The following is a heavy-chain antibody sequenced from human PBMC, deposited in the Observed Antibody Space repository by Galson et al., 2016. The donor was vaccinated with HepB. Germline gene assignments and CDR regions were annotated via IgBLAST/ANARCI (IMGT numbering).Heavy chain of an antibody. Sequence: SLRLSCAASGFTFNNYGMTWVRQPPGKGLEVVSSISRSGDSTDYADSVKGRFTIPRDNSRSTLSLQMNSLRAEDTAVYYCVQGSTAPAVWGQGTTVTVSS. CDR3: VQGSTAPAV. V-gene: IGHV3-23*01. CDR1: GFTFNNYG. D-gene: IGHD2-2*01. J-gene: IGHJ6*02. CDR2: ISRSGDST.